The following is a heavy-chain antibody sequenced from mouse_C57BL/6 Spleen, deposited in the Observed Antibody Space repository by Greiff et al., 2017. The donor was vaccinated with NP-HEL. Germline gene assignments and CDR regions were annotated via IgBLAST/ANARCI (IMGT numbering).Heavy chain of an antibody. CDR1: GSTFTSYW. D-gene: IGHD3-3*01. Sequence: VQLQQSGAELAKPGASVKLSCKASGSTFTSYWMHWVQQRPGQGLEWIGYINPSSGYTKYNQKFKDKATLTADQSSSTAYMQLSSLTYEDSAVYYCAEGPDVGPWFAYWGQGTLVTVSA. V-gene: IGHV1-7*01. J-gene: IGHJ3*01. CDR3: AEGPDVGPWFAY. CDR2: INPSSGYT.